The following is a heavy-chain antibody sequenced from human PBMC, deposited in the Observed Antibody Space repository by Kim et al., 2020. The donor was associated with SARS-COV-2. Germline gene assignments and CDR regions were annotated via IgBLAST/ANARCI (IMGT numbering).Heavy chain of an antibody. CDR2: ISWNSGSI. D-gene: IGHD3-10*01. J-gene: IGHJ4*02. V-gene: IGHV3-9*01. CDR3: AKAITMVRGGVDF. CDR1: GFTFEEYA. Sequence: GGSLRLSCAASGFTFEEYAMHWVRLLPGKGLEWVSGISWNSGSIVYADSVKGRFTISRDNAKNSLSLQMNSLRPEDTALYYCAKAITMVRGGVDFWGQGTLVTVSS.